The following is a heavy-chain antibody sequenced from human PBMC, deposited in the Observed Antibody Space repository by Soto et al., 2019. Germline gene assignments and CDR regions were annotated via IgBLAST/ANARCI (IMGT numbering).Heavy chain of an antibody. Sequence: QVQLQQWGAGLLKPSETLSLTCAVYGGSFSGYYWSWIRQPPGKGLEWIGEINHSGSTNYNPSLKSRVTISVDTSKHQFSLKLSSVTAADTAVYYCARGRSYCSSTSCYRGHYYYGMDVWGQGTTVTVSS. CDR3: ARGRSYCSSTSCYRGHYYYGMDV. CDR1: GGSFSGYY. CDR2: INHSGST. D-gene: IGHD2-2*02. J-gene: IGHJ6*02. V-gene: IGHV4-34*01.